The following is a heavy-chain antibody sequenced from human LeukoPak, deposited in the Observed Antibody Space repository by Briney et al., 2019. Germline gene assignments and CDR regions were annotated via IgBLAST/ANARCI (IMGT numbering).Heavy chain of an antibody. J-gene: IGHJ4*02. CDR3: AKRGPGSPESGKYYFDY. D-gene: IGHD3-10*01. CDR2: IRSKAKNYET. CDR1: GFTFSGSI. V-gene: IGHV3-73*01. Sequence: GGSLRLSCAASGFTFSGSIMHWVRQASGKGLEWVGRIRSKAKNYETAYAASVKGRFTISRDDSKNMAYLQMNSLRAEDTAVYYCAKRGPGSPESGKYYFDYWGQGTLVTVSS.